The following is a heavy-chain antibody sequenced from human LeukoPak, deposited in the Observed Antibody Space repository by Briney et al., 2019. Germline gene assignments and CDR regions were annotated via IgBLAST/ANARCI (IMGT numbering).Heavy chain of an antibody. D-gene: IGHD2-15*01. J-gene: IGHJ4*02. CDR1: GFTFSSYA. Sequence: PGGSLRLSCAASGFTFSSYAIHWIRQAPGKGLEWVAVISFEGTNKYYADSVKGRFTISRDISKNTVFLQMNSLRAEDTAVYYCARSLRGWYYFGYWGQGTLVTVSS. V-gene: IGHV3-30-3*01. CDR2: ISFEGTNK. CDR3: ARSLRGWYYFGY.